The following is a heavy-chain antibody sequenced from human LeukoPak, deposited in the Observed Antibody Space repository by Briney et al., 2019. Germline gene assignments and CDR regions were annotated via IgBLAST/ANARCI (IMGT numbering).Heavy chain of an antibody. CDR1: GFTISCFW. J-gene: IGHJ4*01. D-gene: IGHD3-16*01. CDR3: IRDVQVRASASLGL. V-gene: IGHV3-74*01. Sequence: GGSLRLSCAASGFTISCFWMHWVRQVPGEGLVWVSRINSAGTTINYADSVKGRFTISRDNVMNTLHLQMNNLSSEDTAVYFCIRDVQVRASASLGLWGRGPLVTVS. CDR2: INSAGTTI.